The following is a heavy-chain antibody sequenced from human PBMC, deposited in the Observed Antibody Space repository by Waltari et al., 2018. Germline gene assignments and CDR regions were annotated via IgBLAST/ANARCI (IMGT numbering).Heavy chain of an antibody. Sequence: QVQLQESGPGLVKPSETLSLTCTVSGGSISSYYWSWIRQPPGKGLEWIGYIYYSGSPNYNPSLKSRVTISVDTSKNQFSLKLSSVTAADTAVDYCARAKRGGGHFQHWGQGTLVTVSS. CDR3: ARAKRGGGHFQH. CDR2: IYYSGSP. J-gene: IGHJ1*01. D-gene: IGHD3-16*01. CDR1: GGSISSYY. V-gene: IGHV4-59*01.